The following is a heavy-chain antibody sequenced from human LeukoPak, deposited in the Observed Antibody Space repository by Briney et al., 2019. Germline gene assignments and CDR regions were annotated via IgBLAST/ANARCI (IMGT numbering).Heavy chain of an antibody. J-gene: IGHJ6*02. D-gene: IGHD1-1*01. CDR2: TYYSGST. CDR3: ARDTTRYGMDV. CDR1: GGSISSYY. Sequence: PSETLSLTCTVSGGSISSYYWSWIRQPPGKGLEWIGYTYYSGSTNYNPSLKSRVTISVDTSKNQFSLKLSSVTAADTAVYYCARDTTRYGMDVWGQGTTVTVSS. V-gene: IGHV4-59*01.